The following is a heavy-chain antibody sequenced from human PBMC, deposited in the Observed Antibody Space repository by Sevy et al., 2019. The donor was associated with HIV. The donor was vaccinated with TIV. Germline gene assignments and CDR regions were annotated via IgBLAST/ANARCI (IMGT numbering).Heavy chain of an antibody. CDR2: ISGSGGST. CDR1: GFTFSSYA. D-gene: IGHD2-21*02. CDR3: ARVLGRDSGYGMDV. J-gene: IGHJ6*02. V-gene: IGHV3-23*01. Sequence: GGSLRLSCAASGFTFSSYAMSWVRQAPGKGLEWVSAISGSGGSTYYADSVKGRFTISRDNSKNTLYLQMNSLRAEDTAVYYCARVLGRDSGYGMDVWGQGTTVTVSS.